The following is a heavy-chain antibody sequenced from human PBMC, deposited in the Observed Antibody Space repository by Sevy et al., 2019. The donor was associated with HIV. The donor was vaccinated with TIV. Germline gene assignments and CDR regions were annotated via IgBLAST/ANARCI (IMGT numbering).Heavy chain of an antibody. Sequence: SETLSLTCTVSGGSVSSGSYYWSWIRQPPGKGLEWIGYIDDSGSTNYNPALKSRVTRSVDTSKTQFSLKLSAVTAADAAVYYGARAGGWFGELSTDDYYYFFMDV. V-gene: IGHV4-61*01. CDR1: GGSVSSGSYY. CDR3: ARAGGWFGELSTDDYYYFFMDV. CDR2: IDDSGST. D-gene: IGHD3-10*01. J-gene: IGHJ6*03.